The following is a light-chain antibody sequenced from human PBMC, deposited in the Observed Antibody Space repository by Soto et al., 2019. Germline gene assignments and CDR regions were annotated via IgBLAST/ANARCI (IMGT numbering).Light chain of an antibody. Sequence: ETVLTQSPGSLSLSLGARAPLSCRASQTVSNNYLAWYQQNPGQAPRLLIYGTSNRATGIPDRFSGSGSGTDFTLTISRLEPEDFVIYYCQQYGSSPWTFGQGTKVDIK. CDR1: QTVSNNY. J-gene: IGKJ1*01. CDR3: QQYGSSPWT. CDR2: GTS. V-gene: IGKV3-20*01.